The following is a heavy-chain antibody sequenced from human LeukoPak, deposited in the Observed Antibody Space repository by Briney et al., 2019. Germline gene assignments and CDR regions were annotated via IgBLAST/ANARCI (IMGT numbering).Heavy chain of an antibody. CDR1: GFTFSTYA. CDR3: ARDRGGSYSAIDY. V-gene: IGHV3-48*04. J-gene: IGHJ4*02. CDR2: ISSSSSTI. D-gene: IGHD1-26*01. Sequence: GGSLRLSCAASGFTFSTYAMSWVRQAPGKGLEWVSFISSSSSTIYYADSVKGRFTISRDNAKNSLYLQMNSLRAEDTAVYYCARDRGGSYSAIDYWGQGTLVTVSS.